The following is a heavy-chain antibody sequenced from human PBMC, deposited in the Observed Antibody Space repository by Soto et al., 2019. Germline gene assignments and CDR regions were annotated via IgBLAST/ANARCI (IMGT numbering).Heavy chain of an antibody. CDR1: GYTFTGYY. Sequence: GASVKVSCKAFGYTFTGYYIHWVREAPGQGLEWMGWINPQTGGTSYAQKFQGRVTLSRDTSINTAYLEVSRLRFDDAAVYFCARERYQVISDGMDVWGQGTTVTVSS. V-gene: IGHV1-2*02. CDR2: INPQTGGT. J-gene: IGHJ6*02. CDR3: ARERYQVISDGMDV. D-gene: IGHD2-2*01.